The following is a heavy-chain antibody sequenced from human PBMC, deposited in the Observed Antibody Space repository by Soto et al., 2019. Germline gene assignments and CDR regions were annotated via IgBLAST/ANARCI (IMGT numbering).Heavy chain of an antibody. CDR2: IYYSGST. J-gene: IGHJ4*02. CDR3: ARTYYYHSSGYFPDY. Sequence: PSATLSLTCTVSGGSISSGDYYWSWIRQPPGKGLEWIGYIYYSGSTNYNPSLKSRVTISVDTSKNQFSLKLSSVTAADTAVYYCARTYYYHSSGYFPDYWGQGTLVTVSS. CDR1: GGSISSGDYY. D-gene: IGHD3-22*01. V-gene: IGHV4-61*08.